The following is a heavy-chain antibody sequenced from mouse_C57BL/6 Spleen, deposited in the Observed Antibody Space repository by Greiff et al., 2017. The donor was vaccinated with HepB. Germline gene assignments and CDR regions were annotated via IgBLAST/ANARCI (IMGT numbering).Heavy chain of an antibody. V-gene: IGHV1-54*01. CDR3: ARRELYAMDY. CDR2: INPGSGGT. Sequence: QVQLQQSGAELVRPGTSVKVSCKASGYAFTNYLIEWVKQRPGQGLEWIGVINPGSGGTNYNEKFKGKATLTADKSSSTAYMQLSSLTSEDSAVYFCARRELYAMDYWGQGTSVTVAS. CDR1: GYAFTNYL. J-gene: IGHJ4*01.